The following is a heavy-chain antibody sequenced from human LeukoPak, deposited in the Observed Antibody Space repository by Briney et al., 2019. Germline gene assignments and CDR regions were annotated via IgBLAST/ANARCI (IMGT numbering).Heavy chain of an antibody. J-gene: IGHJ6*02. V-gene: IGHV3-30*18. Sequence: AGGSLKLSCAASGFTFSSYGIHWVRQAPGKGLEWVAVISYDGSNKYNADSVRGRFTISRDNSKNTLYLQMNSLRAEDTAVYYCAKDIVVVPAAIGYYYYYGMDVWGQGTTVTVSS. D-gene: IGHD2-2*01. CDR2: ISYDGSNK. CDR1: GFTFSSYG. CDR3: AKDIVVVPAAIGYYYYYGMDV.